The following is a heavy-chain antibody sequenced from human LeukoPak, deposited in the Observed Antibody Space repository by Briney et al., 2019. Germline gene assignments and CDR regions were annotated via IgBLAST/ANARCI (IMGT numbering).Heavy chain of an antibody. CDR1: GGSVSSGSYY. V-gene: IGHV4-61*01. J-gene: IGHJ4*02. CDR2: IYYSGST. D-gene: IGHD2-21*02. CDR3: ARNNCGGDCPFGGSMGFDY. Sequence: SETLSLTCTVSGGSVSSGSYYWSWIRQPPGKGLEWIGYIYYSGSTNYNPSLKSRVTISVDTSKNQFSPKLSSVTAADTAVYYCARNNCGGDCPFGGSMGFDYWGQGTLVTVSS.